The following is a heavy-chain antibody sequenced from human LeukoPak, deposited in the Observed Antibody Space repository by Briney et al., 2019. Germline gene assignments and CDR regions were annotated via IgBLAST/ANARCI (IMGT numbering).Heavy chain of an antibody. CDR1: GFTFSSYA. J-gene: IGHJ4*02. CDR3: AKDEIGYSNSEFDY. V-gene: IGHV3-23*01. Sequence: GGSLRLSCAASGFTFSSYAMSWVRQAPGKGLEWVSAISGSGGSTYYADSVKGRFTISRDNSKNTLYLQMNSPRAEDTAVYYCAKDEIGYSNSEFDYWGQGTLVTVSS. CDR2: ISGSGGST. D-gene: IGHD4-11*01.